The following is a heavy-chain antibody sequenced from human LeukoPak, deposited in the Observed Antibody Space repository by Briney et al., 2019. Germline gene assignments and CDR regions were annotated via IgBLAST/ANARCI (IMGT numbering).Heavy chain of an antibody. V-gene: IGHV3-23*01. Sequence: GGSLRLSCVASGFTFSNYAMSWVRQAPGKGLEWVSGIFCSTDSTYYADSVKGRVTIPRDNARNTVYLQINSLRAEDTAVYYCAKDRTYYSDFSAYYFSPPLQHYWGQGTLVTVSS. CDR3: AKDRTYYSDFSAYYFSPPLQHY. D-gene: IGHD3-22*01. J-gene: IGHJ4*02. CDR2: IFCSTDST. CDR1: GFTFSNYA.